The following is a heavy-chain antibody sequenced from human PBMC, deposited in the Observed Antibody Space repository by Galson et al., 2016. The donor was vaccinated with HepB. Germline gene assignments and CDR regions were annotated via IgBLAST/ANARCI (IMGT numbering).Heavy chain of an antibody. V-gene: IGHV2-5*02. CDR3: ARGSGWLFYR. CDR2: IYWDDNE. CDR1: GFSLSTSAVG. D-gene: IGHD6-19*01. J-gene: IGHJ5*02. Sequence: PALVKPTQTLTLTRTFSGFSLSTSAVGVGWIRQAPGKAPEWLAFIYWDDNEHYSPSLESRLTITKDTSKNQVVLTMTNMDPVDTGTYYCARGSGWLFYRWGQGTLVTVS.